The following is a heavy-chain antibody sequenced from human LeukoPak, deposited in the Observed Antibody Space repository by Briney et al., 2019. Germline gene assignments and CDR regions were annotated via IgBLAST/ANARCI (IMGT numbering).Heavy chain of an antibody. Sequence: GRSLRLSCAASGFTFDDYAMHWVRQAPGKGLEWASGISWNSGSIDYAVSVKGRFTISRDNAKNSLSLQMNSLRPEDTAFYYCAKGTGRYWTFFDYWGQGTLVTVSS. J-gene: IGHJ4*02. D-gene: IGHD1-26*01. V-gene: IGHV3-9*01. CDR3: AKGTGRYWTFFDY. CDR1: GFTFDDYA. CDR2: ISWNSGSI.